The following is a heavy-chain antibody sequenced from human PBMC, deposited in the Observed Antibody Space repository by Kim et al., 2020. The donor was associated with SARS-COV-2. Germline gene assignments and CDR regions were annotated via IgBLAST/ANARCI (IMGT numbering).Heavy chain of an antibody. D-gene: IGHD3-22*01. CDR1: GFTFSIYS. V-gene: IGHV3-21*01. Sequence: GGSLRLSCVASGFTFSIYSMNWVRQAPGKGLEWVSSISSSSSYIYYADSVKGRFSISRDNAKNSLYLQMNSLRVEDTAVYYCARDDYDSSGYSLDYWGQGTLVNVSS. CDR3: ARDDYDSSGYSLDY. CDR2: ISSSSSYI. J-gene: IGHJ4*02.